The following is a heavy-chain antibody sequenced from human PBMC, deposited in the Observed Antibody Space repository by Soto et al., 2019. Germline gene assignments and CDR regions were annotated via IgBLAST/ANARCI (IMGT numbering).Heavy chain of an antibody. CDR2: IYHSGST. CDR3: TKGRAMQFDS. Sequence: QVQLQESGPGLVKPSGTLSLTCAVSGGSISSDNWWIWVRQPPGKGLEWIGEIYHSGSTNYNPSLKSRVTMSVDKSTNQFSLTLNSVTAADTAVYYCTKGRAMQFDSWGQGTLVTVSS. J-gene: IGHJ4*02. CDR1: GGSISSDNW. V-gene: IGHV4-4*02.